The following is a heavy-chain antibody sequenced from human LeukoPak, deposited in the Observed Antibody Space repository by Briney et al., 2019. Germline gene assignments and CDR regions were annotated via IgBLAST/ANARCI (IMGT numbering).Heavy chain of an antibody. Sequence: PSETLSLTCGVSGEPFRGYYWSWIRQPPGKGLEWIGDISESGSTNYNPSLKSRVTISVDPSKNQFSLKFRSMTAAATTAYFNVRGWTDSYYYMDVWGKGTTVTVSS. D-gene: IGHD1-1*01. CDR1: GEPFRGYY. CDR2: ISESGST. CDR3: VRGWTDSYYYMDV. J-gene: IGHJ6*03. V-gene: IGHV4-34*01.